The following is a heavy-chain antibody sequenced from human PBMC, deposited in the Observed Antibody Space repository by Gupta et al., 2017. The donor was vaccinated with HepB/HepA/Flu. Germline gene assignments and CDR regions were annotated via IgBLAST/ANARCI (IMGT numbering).Heavy chain of an antibody. J-gene: IGHJ4*02. CDR1: GVCFSRYA. V-gene: IGHV3-23*01. D-gene: IGHD4-23*01. CDR3: AKPPSYGGVY. Sequence: EVQLLESGGGLVQPGGSLRLSCAASGVCFSRYAMSWVRQAPGKGLEWVSAISGSGGSTYYADSVKGRFTISRDNSKNTLYLQMNSLRAEDTAVYYCAKPPSYGGVYWGQGTLVTVSS. CDR2: ISGSGGST.